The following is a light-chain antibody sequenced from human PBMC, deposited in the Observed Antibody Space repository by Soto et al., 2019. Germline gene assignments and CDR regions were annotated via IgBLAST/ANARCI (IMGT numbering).Light chain of an antibody. Sequence: DIQMPQSQSSLSASVGDRFTITFRASQRISTYLNWYQQKPGKAPELLIYAASTLPSGVPSRFSGSGSGTDFTLTISSLQPEDFATYYCQQSYTTPRTFGLGTKVDIK. CDR2: AAS. J-gene: IGKJ1*01. CDR3: QQSYTTPRT. CDR1: QRISTY. V-gene: IGKV1-39*01.